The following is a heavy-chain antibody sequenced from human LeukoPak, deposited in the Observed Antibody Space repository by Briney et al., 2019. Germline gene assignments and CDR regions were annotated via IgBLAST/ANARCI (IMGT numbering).Heavy chain of an antibody. CDR3: ARDQGAHDSDS. CDR2: INPNSGGT. D-gene: IGHD3-3*01. CDR1: GYTFTGYY. J-gene: IGHJ4*02. V-gene: IGHV1-2*02. Sequence: ASVKVSCKSSGYTFTGYYMHWVRHAPGQGLEWMGWINPNSGGTNYAQKFQGMVTMTRDTSISTAYMELSRLRSDDTAVYYCARDQGAHDSDSWGQGTLVTVSS.